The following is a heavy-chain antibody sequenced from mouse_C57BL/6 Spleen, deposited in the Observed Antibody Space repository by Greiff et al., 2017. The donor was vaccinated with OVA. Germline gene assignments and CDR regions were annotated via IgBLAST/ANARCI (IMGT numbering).Heavy chain of an antibody. Sequence: EVKLMESGGGLVKPGGSLKLSCAASGFTFSDYGMHWVRQAPEKGLEWVAYLSSGSSTIYYADTVKGRFTISRDNAKNTLFLQMTSLRSEDTAMYYCARSNYDYWGQGTTLTVSS. V-gene: IGHV5-17*01. CDR1: GFTFSDYG. J-gene: IGHJ2*01. CDR3: ARSNYDY. CDR2: LSSGSSTI.